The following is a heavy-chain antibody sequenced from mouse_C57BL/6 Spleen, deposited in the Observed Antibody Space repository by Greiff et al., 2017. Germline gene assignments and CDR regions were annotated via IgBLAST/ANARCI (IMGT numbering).Heavy chain of an antibody. CDR2: IYPSDSET. Sequence: QVHVKQPGAELVRPGSSVKLSCKASGYTFTSYWMDWVKQRPGQGLEWIGNIYPSDSETHYNQKFKDKATLTVDTSSSTAYMQLSSLTSEDSAVYYCARGDYYGSSWYFDVWGTGTTVTVSS. V-gene: IGHV1-61*01. CDR1: GYTFTSYW. D-gene: IGHD1-1*01. J-gene: IGHJ1*03. CDR3: ARGDYYGSSWYFDV.